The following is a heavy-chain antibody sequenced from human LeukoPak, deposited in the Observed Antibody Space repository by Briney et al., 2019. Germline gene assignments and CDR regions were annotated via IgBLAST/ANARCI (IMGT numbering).Heavy chain of an antibody. CDR3: ARDCHLDIVVVPADPYYYYGMDV. CDR1: GYTFTSYG. D-gene: IGHD2-2*03. CDR2: ISAYNGNT. J-gene: IGHJ6*02. V-gene: IGHV1-18*01. Sequence: ASVKVSCKASGYTFTSYGIRWVRQAPGQGLEWMGWISAYNGNTNYAQKLQGRVTMTTDTSTSTAYMELRSLRSDDTAVYYCARDCHLDIVVVPADPYYYYGMDVWGQGTTVTVSS.